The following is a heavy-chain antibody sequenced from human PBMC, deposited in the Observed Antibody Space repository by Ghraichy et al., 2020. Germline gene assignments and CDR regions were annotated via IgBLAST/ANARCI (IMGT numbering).Heavy chain of an antibody. CDR2: ISYSGVGT. J-gene: IGHJ4*02. Sequence: LSLTCAASGFTFSSYAMSWVRQAPGKGLEWVSSISYSGVGTYYADSVKGRFTISRANSKNTLYLQFNSLRAEDTSIYYCAKESVPKSGYADYWGQGTRVSVSS. CDR3: AKESVPKSGYADY. CDR1: GFTFSSYA. V-gene: IGHV3-23*01. D-gene: IGHD5-12*01.